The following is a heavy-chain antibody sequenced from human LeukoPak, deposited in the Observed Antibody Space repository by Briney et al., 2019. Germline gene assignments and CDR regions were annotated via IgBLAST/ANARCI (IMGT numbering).Heavy chain of an antibody. CDR2: INPNSGGT. V-gene: IGHV1-2*06. Sequence: ASVKVSCKASGYTFTSYAMNWVRQAPGQGLEWMGRINPNSGGTNYAQKFQGRVTMTRDTSISTAYMELSRLRSDDTAVYYCARDIAYYDSSGYYKDAFDIWGQGTMVTVSS. D-gene: IGHD3-22*01. CDR3: ARDIAYYDSSGYYKDAFDI. J-gene: IGHJ3*02. CDR1: GYTFTSYA.